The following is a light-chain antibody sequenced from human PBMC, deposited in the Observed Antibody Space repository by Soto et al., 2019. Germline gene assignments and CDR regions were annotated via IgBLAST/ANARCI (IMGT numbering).Light chain of an antibody. CDR1: QSVSTH. CDR2: GTS. CDR3: QQYHDWPIT. V-gene: IGKV3-15*01. Sequence: EIVMKQSPATLSVSPGEGATLSCRASQSVSTHLAWYQQIPGQAPRLLIYGTSTRAAGIPARSSGRGSGTEFTFTISSLQSEDFAVYHCQQYHDWPITFGQGTRLEVK. J-gene: IGKJ5*01.